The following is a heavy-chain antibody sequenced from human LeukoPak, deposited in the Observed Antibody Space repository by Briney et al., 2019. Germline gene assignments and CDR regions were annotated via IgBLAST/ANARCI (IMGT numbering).Heavy chain of an antibody. CDR1: GDSINSYY. Sequence: SETLSLTCNVSGDSINSYYWSWIRQPPGKELEWIGYIYYNGSTNYNPSLKSRVTISVDTSKNQFSLKLSSVTAADTAVYYCARHTTMAHFDYWGQGTRVTLSS. V-gene: IGHV4-59*08. CDR3: ARHTTMAHFDY. D-gene: IGHD5-18*01. CDR2: IYYNGST. J-gene: IGHJ4*02.